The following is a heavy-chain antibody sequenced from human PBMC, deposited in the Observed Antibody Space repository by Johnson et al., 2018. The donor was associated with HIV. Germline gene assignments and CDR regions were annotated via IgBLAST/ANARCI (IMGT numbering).Heavy chain of an antibody. CDR1: GFTFSSYA. V-gene: IGHV3-30*04. CDR2: ISYDGSNE. Sequence: QVQLVESWGGVVQPGRSLRLSCAASGFTFSSYAMHWVRQAPAKGLEWVAVISYDGSNEYYADSVKGRFTISRDNSKNTLYLQMSSLRAGDTAVYYCARGRASWELYDAFEIWGQGTMVIVSS. D-gene: IGHD1-26*01. J-gene: IGHJ3*02. CDR3: ARGRASWELYDAFEI.